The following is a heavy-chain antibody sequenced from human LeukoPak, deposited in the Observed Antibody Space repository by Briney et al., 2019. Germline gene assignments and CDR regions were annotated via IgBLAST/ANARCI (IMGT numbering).Heavy chain of an antibody. Sequence: ASVKVSCKASGYTFTGHYIHWVRQAPGQGLEWMGGIIPVFGTATYAQKFQGRVTITADESTSTAYMELSSLRSEDTAVYYCARDGYNSTWAYWGQGTLVTVSS. CDR1: GYTFTGHY. CDR3: ARDGYNSTWAY. D-gene: IGHD6-13*01. J-gene: IGHJ4*02. CDR2: IIPVFGTA. V-gene: IGHV1-69*13.